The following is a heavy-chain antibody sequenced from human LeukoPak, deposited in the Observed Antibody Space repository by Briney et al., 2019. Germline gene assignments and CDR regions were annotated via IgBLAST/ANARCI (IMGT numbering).Heavy chain of an antibody. D-gene: IGHD2-2*01. CDR1: GYTFTSYD. Sequence: GASVKVSCKASGYTFTSYDINWVRQATGRGLEWMGWMNPNSGNTGYAQKFRGRVTMTRNTSISTAYMELSSLRSEDTAVYYCARGLGYCSSTSCRKPFDYWGQGTLVTVSS. CDR2: MNPNSGNT. V-gene: IGHV1-8*01. J-gene: IGHJ4*02. CDR3: ARGLGYCSSTSCRKPFDY.